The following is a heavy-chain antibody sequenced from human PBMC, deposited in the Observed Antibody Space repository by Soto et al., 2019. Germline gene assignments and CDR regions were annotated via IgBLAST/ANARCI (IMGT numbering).Heavy chain of an antibody. D-gene: IGHD6-25*01. Sequence: PGGSLRLSCAASGFSFSSHAMSWVRQAPGKGLEWVSSLSGDTRDTYAADSVKGRFTISRDNSKNTVYLQMTSLRADDTAIYFCEKRCAGTGSGSWGCFASGGLGTLVPLSS. J-gene: IGHJ4*02. CDR3: EKRCAGTGSGSWGCFAS. CDR2: LSGDTRDT. CDR1: GFSFSSHA. V-gene: IGHV3-23*01.